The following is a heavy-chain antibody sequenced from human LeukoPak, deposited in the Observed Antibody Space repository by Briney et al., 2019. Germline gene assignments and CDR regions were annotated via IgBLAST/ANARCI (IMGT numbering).Heavy chain of an antibody. CDR3: ARECIMITFGGVIAYNWFDP. Sequence: SETLSLTCTVSGGAISSGSYYWSWIRQPAGKGLEWIGRIYTSGSTNYNPSLKCRVTISVDTSKNHFSLKLSSVTAAETAVYYCARECIMITFGGVIAYNWFDPWGQGTLVTVSS. V-gene: IGHV4-61*02. CDR2: IYTSGST. D-gene: IGHD3-16*02. CDR1: GGAISSGSYY. J-gene: IGHJ5*02.